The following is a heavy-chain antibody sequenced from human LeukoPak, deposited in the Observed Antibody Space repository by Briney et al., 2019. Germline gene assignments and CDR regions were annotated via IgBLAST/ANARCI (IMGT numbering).Heavy chain of an antibody. CDR3: ARREMATLDDAFDI. Sequence: SETLSLTCTVSGGSISDYYWSWIRQSPGKGLEWIGYIYYSGSANYNPSLKSRVTISVDTSKNQFSLKLSSVTAADTAVYYCARREMATLDDAFDIWGQGTMVTVSS. CDR2: IYYSGSA. D-gene: IGHD5-24*01. J-gene: IGHJ3*02. CDR1: GGSISDYY. V-gene: IGHV4-59*01.